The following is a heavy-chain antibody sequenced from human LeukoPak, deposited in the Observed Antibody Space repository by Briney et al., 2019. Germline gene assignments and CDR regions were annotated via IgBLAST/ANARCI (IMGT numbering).Heavy chain of an antibody. V-gene: IGHV3-21*01. CDR1: GFTFSSYS. D-gene: IGHD6-19*01. CDR3: AREFRGIAVAGLTKYYFDY. Sequence: PGGSLRLSCAASGFTFSSYSMNWVRQAPGKGLEWVSSISSSSSYIYYADSVKGRFTISRDNAKNSLYLQMNSLRAEDTAVYYCAREFRGIAVAGLTKYYFDYWGQGTLVTVSS. J-gene: IGHJ4*02. CDR2: ISSSSSYI.